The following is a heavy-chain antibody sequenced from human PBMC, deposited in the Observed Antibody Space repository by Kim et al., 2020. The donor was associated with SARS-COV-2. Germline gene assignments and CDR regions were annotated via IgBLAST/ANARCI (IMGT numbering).Heavy chain of an antibody. Sequence: ASVKVSCKASGYTFTSYGISWVRQAPGQGLEWMGWISAYNGNTNYAQKLQGRVTMTTDTSTSTAYMELRSLRSDDTAVYYCARASEPTGGGPHYYYYYGMDVWGQGTTVTVSS. V-gene: IGHV1-18*01. CDR1: GYTFTSYG. CDR3: ARASEPTGGGPHYYYYYGMDV. D-gene: IGHD3-16*01. J-gene: IGHJ6*02. CDR2: ISAYNGNT.